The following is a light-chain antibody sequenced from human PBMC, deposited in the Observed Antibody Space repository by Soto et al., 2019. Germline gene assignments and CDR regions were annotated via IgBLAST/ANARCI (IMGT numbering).Light chain of an antibody. CDR2: GAS. CDR1: QSISNY. V-gene: IGKV1-39*01. J-gene: IGKJ4*01. Sequence: DIQVTQSPSSLYASVGDRVTITCRASQSISNYLNWYQQKLGKAPKLLIYGASSLQSGVPSRFSGSGSGTDFTLIISSLQPEDSATYYCQESNRVPFTFGGGTKLDIK. CDR3: QESNRVPFT.